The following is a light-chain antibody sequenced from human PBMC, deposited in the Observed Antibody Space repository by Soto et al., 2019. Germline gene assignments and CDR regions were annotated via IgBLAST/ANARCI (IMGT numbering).Light chain of an antibody. V-gene: IGKV3-20*01. Sequence: EIVLTQSPGTLSLSPGERATLSCRASQRVSSSYLAWYQQTPGQAPRLLIYGTSSRATAIPDRFSGSGSGTAFPLTISRLEPEDFAVYYCQPYGSSSWTFGQATKV. J-gene: IGKJ1*01. CDR1: QRVSSSY. CDR2: GTS. CDR3: QPYGSSSWT.